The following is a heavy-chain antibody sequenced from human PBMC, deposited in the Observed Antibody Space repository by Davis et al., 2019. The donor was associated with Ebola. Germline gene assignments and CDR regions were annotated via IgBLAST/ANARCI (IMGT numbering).Heavy chain of an antibody. CDR3: AREGGGPTIFGVVIPSEYYGMDV. CDR1: GFTFSRYS. V-gene: IGHV3-21*01. J-gene: IGHJ6*02. Sequence: PGGSLRLSCAASGFTFSRYSMNWVRQAPGKGLEWVSSITSSSSYIYYAASVKGRFTISRDNAKNSLYLQMNSLRAEDTAVYYCAREGGGPTIFGVVIPSEYYGMDVWGQGTTVTVSS. D-gene: IGHD3-3*01. CDR2: ITSSSSYI.